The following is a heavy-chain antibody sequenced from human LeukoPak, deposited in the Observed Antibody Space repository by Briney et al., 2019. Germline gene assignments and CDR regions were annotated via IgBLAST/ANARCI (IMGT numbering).Heavy chain of an antibody. J-gene: IGHJ4*02. D-gene: IGHD1-26*01. CDR3: ARESNTGNDY. CDR2: IWSDGNNK. Sequence: GGSLRLSCAASGFTFSSCVMHWVRQAPGKGPEWVAAIWSDGNNKYYADSVKGRFTISRDNSKNTLYLQINSLRAEDTAVYYCARESNTGNDYWGQGTLVTVSS. V-gene: IGHV3-33*01. CDR1: GFTFSSCV.